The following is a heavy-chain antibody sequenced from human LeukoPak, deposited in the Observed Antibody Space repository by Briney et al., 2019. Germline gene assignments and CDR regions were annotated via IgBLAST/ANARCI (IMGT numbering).Heavy chain of an antibody. V-gene: IGHV4-38-2*02. CDR1: VYSISVGYH. D-gene: IGHD4-23*01. CDR3: GRDLGEGGNSDY. CDR2: VHYKGGA. Sequence: SETLSLTCAVCVYSISVGYHVGWIRQPPGKGLEWIGSVHYKGGASYNPSLKSQVSISVYTSKNRFSLKLSSVTAADTAVYYCGRDLGEGGNSDYWGQGLLVTVSS. J-gene: IGHJ4*02.